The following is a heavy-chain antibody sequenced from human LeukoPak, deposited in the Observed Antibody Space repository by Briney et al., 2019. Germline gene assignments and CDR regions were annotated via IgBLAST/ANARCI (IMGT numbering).Heavy chain of an antibody. CDR3: ARENRIAVAGISPYFDY. D-gene: IGHD6-19*01. Sequence: PSETLSLTCTVSGGSISSSSYYWGWIRQPPGKGLEWIGSIYYSGSTYYNPSLKSRVTISVDTSKNQFSLKLSSVTAADTAVYYCARENRIAVAGISPYFDYWGQGTLVTVSS. CDR1: GGSISSSSYY. V-gene: IGHV4-39*07. CDR2: IYYSGST. J-gene: IGHJ4*02.